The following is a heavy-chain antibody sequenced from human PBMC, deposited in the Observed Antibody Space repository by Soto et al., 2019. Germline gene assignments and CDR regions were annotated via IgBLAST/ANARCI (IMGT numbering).Heavy chain of an antibody. CDR1: GITFSNYT. V-gene: IGHV3-21*01. Sequence: EVQLVESGGGLVKPGGSLRLSCAGSGITFSNYTTNWVRQAPGKGLEWVASISRSTSYIYYADSVRGRFTISRDNAKNSLYLHINSLRAEDTAVYYCATGSVVVPAAIFFPNWGQGTLVTVSS. D-gene: IGHD2-2*02. CDR3: ATGSVVVPAAIFFPN. J-gene: IGHJ4*02. CDR2: ISRSTSYI.